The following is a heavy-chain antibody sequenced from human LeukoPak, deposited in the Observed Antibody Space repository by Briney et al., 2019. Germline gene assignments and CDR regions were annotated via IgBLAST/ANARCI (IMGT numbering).Heavy chain of an antibody. CDR2: IYSSGTT. J-gene: IGHJ4*02. CDR1: GGSISSYY. D-gene: IGHD3-10*01. CDR3: ARGKIWSPVYLSH. V-gene: IGHV4-59*13. Sequence: SETLSLTCIVSGGSISSYYWSWIRQPPGKGLEWIGNIYSSGTTNYNPSLKSRVTISVDTSKNQFSLTLSSVTAADTAVYYCARGKIWSPVYLSHWGQGTLVTVSS.